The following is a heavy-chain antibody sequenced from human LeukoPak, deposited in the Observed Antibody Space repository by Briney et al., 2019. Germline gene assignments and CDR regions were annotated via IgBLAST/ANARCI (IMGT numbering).Heavy chain of an antibody. CDR2: INTYNGNT. D-gene: IGHD3-10*01. Sequence: ASVKVSCKASGYTFSSYGISWVRQAPGQGLEWMGWINTYNGNTNYAQKLQGRVTMTTDTSTSTAYMDLRSLRSDDTAVYYCARPPVRYGSGTYSDYWGQGTLVTVSS. J-gene: IGHJ4*02. V-gene: IGHV1-18*01. CDR3: ARPPVRYGSGTYSDY. CDR1: GYTFSSYG.